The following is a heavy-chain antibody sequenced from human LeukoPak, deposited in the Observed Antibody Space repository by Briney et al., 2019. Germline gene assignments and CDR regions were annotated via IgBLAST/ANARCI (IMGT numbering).Heavy chain of an antibody. CDR2: ISTYDGNT. J-gene: IGHJ4*02. CDR1: GYTFINYG. V-gene: IGHV1-18*01. D-gene: IGHD6-19*01. Sequence: GASVKVSCKASGYTFINYGISWVRQAPGQGLEWMGWISTYDGNTNYAQKLQGRVTMTTDTSTSTAYMELRSLRSDDTAVYYCAREGWSRGIDYWGQGTLVTVSS. CDR3: AREGWSRGIDY.